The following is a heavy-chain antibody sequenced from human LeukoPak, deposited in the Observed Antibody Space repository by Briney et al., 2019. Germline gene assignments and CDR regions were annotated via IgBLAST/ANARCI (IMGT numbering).Heavy chain of an antibody. J-gene: IGHJ6*02. V-gene: IGHV3-23*01. CDR1: GFTFSSYA. Sequence: GGFLRLSCAASGFTFSSYAMSWVRQAPGKGLEWVSAISGSGGSTYYADSVKGRFTVSRDNSKNTLYLQMNSLRAEDTAVYYCAKAHYYGSGSYSHYYGMDVWGQGTTVTVSS. CDR2: ISGSGGST. CDR3: AKAHYYGSGSYSHYYGMDV. D-gene: IGHD3-10*01.